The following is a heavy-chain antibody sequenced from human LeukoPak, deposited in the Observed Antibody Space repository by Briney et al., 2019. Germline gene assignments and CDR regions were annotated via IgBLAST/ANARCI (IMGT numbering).Heavy chain of an antibody. Sequence: WVRQPPGKGLEWIGSMYYSGSTYYNPSLKSRVTISVDTSKNQFSLKLSSVTAADTAVYYCARRGSGWYYFDYWGQGTLVTVSS. CDR2: MYYSGST. J-gene: IGHJ4*02. V-gene: IGHV4-39*01. D-gene: IGHD6-19*01. CDR3: ARRGSGWYYFDY.